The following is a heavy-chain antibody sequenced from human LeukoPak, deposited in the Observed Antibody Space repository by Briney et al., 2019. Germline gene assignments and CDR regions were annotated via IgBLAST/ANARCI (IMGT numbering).Heavy chain of an antibody. CDR1: GFIFTNYA. CDR2: ITGNGDAA. J-gene: IGHJ4*02. Sequence: GGSLRLSCAASGFIFTNYAMSWVRQAPGKGLEWVSTITGNGDAAYYADSVKGRFTISRDNSRNTLYLQMNSLRAEDTAVYYCAGDGSRSYWYLYWGQGTLVTVSS. V-gene: IGHV3-23*01. CDR3: AGDGSRSYWYLY. D-gene: IGHD6-13*01.